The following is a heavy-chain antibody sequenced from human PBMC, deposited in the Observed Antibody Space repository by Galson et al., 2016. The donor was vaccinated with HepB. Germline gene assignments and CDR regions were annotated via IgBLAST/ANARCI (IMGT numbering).Heavy chain of an antibody. J-gene: IGHJ6*02. Sequence: SLRLSCATSGFTFNNYGINWVRQAPGKGLEWVAVISYDGNNRHYADAVKGRFTISRDSSTNTVYLQMSSLRADDTAVYFCARDRGLLHYYYGMDVWGQGTTVTVS. CDR1: GFTFNNYG. CDR2: ISYDGNNR. V-gene: IGHV3-33*08. CDR3: ARDRGLLHYYYGMDV. D-gene: IGHD4-17*01.